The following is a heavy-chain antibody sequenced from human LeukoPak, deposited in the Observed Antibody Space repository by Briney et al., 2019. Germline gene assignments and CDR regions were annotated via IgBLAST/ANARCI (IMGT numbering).Heavy chain of an antibody. CDR3: ARDISERYSVDY. D-gene: IGHD1-26*01. J-gene: IGHJ4*02. V-gene: IGHV3-23*01. CDR2: ISGSGGST. Sequence: GGSLRLSCAASGFTFSSYAMSWVRQAPGKGLEWVSAISGSGGSTYYADSVKGRFTISRDNSKNTLYLQMNNLRAEDTAVYYCARDISERYSVDYWGQGTLVTVSS. CDR1: GFTFSSYA.